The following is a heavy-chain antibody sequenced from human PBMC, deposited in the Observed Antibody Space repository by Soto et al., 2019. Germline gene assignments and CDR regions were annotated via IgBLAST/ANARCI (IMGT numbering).Heavy chain of an antibody. V-gene: IGHV3-30-3*01. Sequence: QVQLVESGGGVVQPGRSLRLSCAASGFTFSTYAMHWVRQPPGKGLEWVAVVSFDGSSKYYADSVRGRFTISRDNSKNTLYLQKNSLRAEDTAVYYCARERYRSTNCPDYWGQGTLVTVSS. CDR3: ARERYRSTNCPDY. CDR2: VSFDGSSK. D-gene: IGHD2-2*01. J-gene: IGHJ4*02. CDR1: GFTFSTYA.